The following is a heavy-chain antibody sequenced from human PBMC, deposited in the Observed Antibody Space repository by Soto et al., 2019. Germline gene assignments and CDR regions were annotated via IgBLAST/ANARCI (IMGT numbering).Heavy chain of an antibody. V-gene: IGHV3-23*01. CDR1: GFTFSSYA. J-gene: IGHJ4*02. Sequence: DVQLLESGGGLVQPEGSLRLSCAASGFTFSSYAMGWVRQGPGKGLEWVAVVSIGGSTHYADSVMGRCTISRDNSRNTLSLQLNSLTADDTAVDFCAKRRGAVGPWDYWGQGALVTVSS. CDR2: VSIGGST. CDR3: AKRRGAVGPWDY. D-gene: IGHD2-15*01.